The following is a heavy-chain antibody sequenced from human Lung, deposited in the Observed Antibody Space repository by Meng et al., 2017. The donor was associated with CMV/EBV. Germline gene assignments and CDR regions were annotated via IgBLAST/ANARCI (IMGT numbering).Heavy chain of an antibody. Sequence: GEXXKISCAASGFTFSTYSMNWVRQAPGKGLEWVSSISSSGTYIYYIDSVKGRFTISRDNAQNSLYLQMNSLRAEDTAVYYCARDVSPRSSAYFGIYYFYALDVWXQGTTVTVSS. CDR3: ARDVSPRSSAYFGIYYFYALDV. D-gene: IGHD2/OR15-2a*01. CDR2: ISSSGTYI. J-gene: IGHJ6*02. V-gene: IGHV3-21*01. CDR1: GFTFSTYS.